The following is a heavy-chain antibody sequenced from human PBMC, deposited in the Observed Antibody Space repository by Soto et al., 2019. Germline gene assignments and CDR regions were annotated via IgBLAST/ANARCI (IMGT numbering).Heavy chain of an antibody. V-gene: IGHV1-69*13. D-gene: IGHD6-6*01. J-gene: IGHJ6*02. CDR3: ARGIAARPGREGFTAVVAANNAYYYYGMHF. CDR1: GGTFSSYA. CDR2: IIPIFGTA. Sequence: SVKVSCKASGGTFSSYAISWVRQAPGQGLEWMGGIIPIFGTANYAQKFQGRVTITADESTSTAYMELSSLRSEDTAVYYCARGIAARPGREGFTAVVAANNAYYYYGMHFCGQGTTVAVYS.